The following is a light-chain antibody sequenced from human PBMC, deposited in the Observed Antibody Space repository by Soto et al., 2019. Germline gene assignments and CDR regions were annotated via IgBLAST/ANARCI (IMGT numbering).Light chain of an antibody. Sequence: DIQMTQSPSSLSGSVGDRVTITLRASQSISSYLNWYQQKPGKAPKLLIYAASSLQSGVPSRFSGSGSGTDFTLTISSLQPDDFATYYCQQYNDYLWTFGQGTKVDIK. V-gene: IGKV1-39*01. J-gene: IGKJ1*01. CDR1: QSISSY. CDR2: AAS. CDR3: QQYNDYLWT.